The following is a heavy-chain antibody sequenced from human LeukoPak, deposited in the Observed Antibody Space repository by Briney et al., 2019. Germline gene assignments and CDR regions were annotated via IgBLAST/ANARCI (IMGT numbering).Heavy chain of an antibody. CDR2: ISAYNGNT. CDR1: GYTFTSYG. Sequence: GASVKVSCKASGYTFTSYGISWVRQAPGQGLEWMGWISAYNGNTNYAQKFQGRVTITADESTSTAYMELSSLRSEDTAVYYCARSVWDGSGSYMLDLRTYYYYGMDVWGKGTTVTVSS. CDR3: ARSVWDGSGSYMLDLRTYYYYGMDV. V-gene: IGHV1-18*04. J-gene: IGHJ6*04. D-gene: IGHD3-10*01.